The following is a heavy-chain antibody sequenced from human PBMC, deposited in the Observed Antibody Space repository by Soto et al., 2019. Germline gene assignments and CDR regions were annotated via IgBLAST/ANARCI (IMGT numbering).Heavy chain of an antibody. CDR2: IHYSGTT. CDR1: SGSISSIYHH. J-gene: IGHJ4*02. CDR3: ARWVSSDSPQTASNFDY. V-gene: IGHV4-39*01. Sequence: QLQLQESGPGLVKPSETLSLICTVSSGSISSIYHHWGWVRQPPGNGLEWIGTIHYSGTTYHNPPLKGRFTMSVDTSKNQFSLKLSSVTAADTAIYYCARWVSSDSPQTASNFDYWGRGTLVTVSS. D-gene: IGHD4-4*01.